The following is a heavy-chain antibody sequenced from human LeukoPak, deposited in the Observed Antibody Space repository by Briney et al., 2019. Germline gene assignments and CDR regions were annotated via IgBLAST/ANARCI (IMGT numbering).Heavy chain of an antibody. V-gene: IGHV3-15*01. CDR3: IHIGSAPDRFDS. Sequence: PGGSLRLSCAASGFTFSSYWMSWVRQAPGKGLEWVGRIKSKGGGGTTDYAAPVKGRFTISRDDSRNTVYLQMNSLKTEDTAICYCIHIGSAPDRFDSWGQGTQVTVSS. CDR2: IKSKGGGGTT. CDR1: GFTFSSYW. D-gene: IGHD2-21*01. J-gene: IGHJ4*02.